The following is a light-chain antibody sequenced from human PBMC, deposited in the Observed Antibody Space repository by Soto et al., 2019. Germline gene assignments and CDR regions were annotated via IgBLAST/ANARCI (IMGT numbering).Light chain of an antibody. CDR3: GAWDDSLNGRV. CDR2: YDN. CDR1: NSNIGSNT. Sequence: QSVLTQPPSASGTPGQRVTISCSGNNSNIGSNTVNWYQQLPGTAPKLLIYYDNLRPSGVPDRISGSKSGTSAALAISGLQSDDEADYYCGAWDDSLNGRVFGTGTQLTVL. V-gene: IGLV1-44*01. J-gene: IGLJ1*01.